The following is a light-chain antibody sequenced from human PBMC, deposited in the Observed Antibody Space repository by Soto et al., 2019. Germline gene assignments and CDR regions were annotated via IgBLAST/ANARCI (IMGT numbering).Light chain of an antibody. V-gene: IGLV2-8*01. CDR3: KSYAGSNTYV. CDR2: EVV. Sequence: QSALAQPPSASGSPGQSVTISCTGTKNDIGLYDFVSWYQHHPGKAPRLIIYEVVQRPSGVPDRFFGSKSGNTASLTVSGLQAADEADYFCKSYAGSNTYVFGSGTKVTVL. J-gene: IGLJ1*01. CDR1: KNDIGLYDF.